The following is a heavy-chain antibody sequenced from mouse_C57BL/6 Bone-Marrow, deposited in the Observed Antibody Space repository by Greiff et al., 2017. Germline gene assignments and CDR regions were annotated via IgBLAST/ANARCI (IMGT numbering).Heavy chain of an antibody. CDR3: ARGYYGSFYYFDY. Sequence: EVMLVESGPELVKPGASVKMSCKASGYTFTDYNMHWVKQSHGKSLEWIGYINPNNGGTSYNQKFKGKATLTVNKSSSTAYMELRSLTSEDSAVYYCARGYYGSFYYFDYWGQGTTLTVSS. J-gene: IGHJ2*01. CDR1: GYTFTDYN. V-gene: IGHV1-22*01. CDR2: INPNNGGT. D-gene: IGHD1-1*01.